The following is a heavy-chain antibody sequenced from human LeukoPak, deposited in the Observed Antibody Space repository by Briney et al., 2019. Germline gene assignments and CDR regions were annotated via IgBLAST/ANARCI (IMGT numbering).Heavy chain of an antibody. V-gene: IGHV1-69*06. D-gene: IGHD6-13*01. J-gene: IGHJ6*03. CDR1: GGTFSSYA. CDR2: IIPMFGTT. CDR3: ASTVRTPISSSWYNYNYYYYMDV. Sequence: ASVKVSCKASGGTFSSYAISWVRQAPGQGLEWMGGIIPMFGTTKYAQKFQGRVTIIADKSTSTAYMELSSLRSEDTAVYYCASTVRTPISSSWYNYNYYYYMDVWGKGTTVTVSS.